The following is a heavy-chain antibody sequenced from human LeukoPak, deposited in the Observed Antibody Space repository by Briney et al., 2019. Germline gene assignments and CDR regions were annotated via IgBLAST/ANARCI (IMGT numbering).Heavy chain of an antibody. Sequence: PSETLSLTCTVSGGSISSGDYYWSWIRQPPGKGLEWIGYIYYSGSTYYNPSLKSRVTISVDTSKNQFSLKLSSVTAADTAVYYCARTAGMAIDAFDIWGQGTVVTVSS. V-gene: IGHV4-30-4*01. J-gene: IGHJ3*02. CDR1: GGSISSGDYY. CDR3: ARTAGMAIDAFDI. D-gene: IGHD5-24*01. CDR2: IYYSGST.